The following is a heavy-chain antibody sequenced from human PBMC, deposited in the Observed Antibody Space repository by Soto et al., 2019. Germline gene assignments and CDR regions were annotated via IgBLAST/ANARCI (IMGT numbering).Heavy chain of an antibody. V-gene: IGHV3-48*01. CDR1: GFTFSSCW. D-gene: IGHD7-27*01. CDR2: IKSSSSVI. CDR3: ARDLSWGSNWYYYMDV. Sequence: GGSLRLSCAASGFTFSSCWMSWVRQAPGKGLEWVSYIKSSSSVIDYADSVKGRFTVSRDNARNSLYLQMNSLRAEDTAVYYCARDLSWGSNWYYYMDVWGKGTTVTVSS. J-gene: IGHJ6*03.